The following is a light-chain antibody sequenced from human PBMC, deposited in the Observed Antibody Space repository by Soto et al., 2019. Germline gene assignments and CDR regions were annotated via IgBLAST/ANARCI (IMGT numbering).Light chain of an antibody. CDR3: QHYDGSPRT. J-gene: IGKJ2*01. V-gene: IGKV3-20*01. CDR1: QTIRSNY. CDR2: GVF. Sequence: EAVLTQSPGTVSLSPGERATLSCRASQTIRSNYLAWYQQKPGQAPRLLIYGVFNRATGIPDRFSGSGSGTDFTLTISRLEPEDSAVYYCQHYDGSPRTFCQGTKLEIK.